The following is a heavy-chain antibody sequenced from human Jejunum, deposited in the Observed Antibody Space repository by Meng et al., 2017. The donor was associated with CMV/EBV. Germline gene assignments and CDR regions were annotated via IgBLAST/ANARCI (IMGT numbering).Heavy chain of an antibody. J-gene: IGHJ4*02. CDR2: ISYDGSNK. D-gene: IGHD6-19*01. V-gene: IGHV3-30*04. Sequence: QVQLVVSGXGVVQPGRSLRLSCAASGFTFSRSPMHWVRQAPGKGLEWVALISYDGSNKYADSVKGRFTISRDNSQNTLYLQMNSLRVEDTAVYYCARDSYGSIDYWGQGTLVTVAS. CDR3: ARDSYGSIDY. CDR1: GFTFSRSP.